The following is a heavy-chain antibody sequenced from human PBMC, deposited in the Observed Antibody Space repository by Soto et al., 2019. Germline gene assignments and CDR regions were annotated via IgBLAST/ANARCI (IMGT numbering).Heavy chain of an antibody. D-gene: IGHD3-10*01. CDR1: GFTFSSSW. Sequence: EVQLVESGGGLVQPGGSLRLSCAASGFTFSSSWMHWVRQAPGKGLVWVSRINSDGSSTSYEVSVKGRITISRDNAKHTLYLQMSSLRAEATAVYYCENGGSGIRDVWGQGPTVTVSS. V-gene: IGHV3-74*01. CDR3: ENGGSGIRDV. CDR2: INSDGSST. J-gene: IGHJ6*01.